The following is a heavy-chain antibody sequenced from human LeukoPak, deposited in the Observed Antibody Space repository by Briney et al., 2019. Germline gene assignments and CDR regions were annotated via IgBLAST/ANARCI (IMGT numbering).Heavy chain of an antibody. CDR2: ISSSSSYI. CDR3: ARWGSSCPFDY. V-gene: IGHV3-21*01. D-gene: IGHD6-13*01. J-gene: IGHJ4*02. CDR1: GFTFSSYS. Sequence: PGGSLRLSCAGSGFTFSSYSMKWARQAPGKGLEWVSSISSSSSYIYYADSVKGRFTISRDNAKNSLYLQMNSLRAEDTAVYYCARWGSSCPFDYWGQGTLVTVSS.